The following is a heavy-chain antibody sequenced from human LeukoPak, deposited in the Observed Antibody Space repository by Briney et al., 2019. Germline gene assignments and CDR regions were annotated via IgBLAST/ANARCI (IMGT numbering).Heavy chain of an antibody. D-gene: IGHD3-22*01. V-gene: IGHV1-46*01. J-gene: IGHJ4*02. CDR1: GYTSTTYY. CDR3: AREEYYYDSSGSPYYFDY. Sequence: ASVKVSCKASGYTSTTYYMHWVRQAPGQGLEWMGIINPSGGSTSYAQKFQGRVTMTRDMSTSTVYMELSSPRSEDTAVYYCAREEYYYDSSGSPYYFDYWGQGTLVTVSS. CDR2: INPSGGST.